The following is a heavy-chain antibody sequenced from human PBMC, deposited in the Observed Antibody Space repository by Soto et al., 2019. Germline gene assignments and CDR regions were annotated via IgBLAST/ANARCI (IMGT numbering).Heavy chain of an antibody. D-gene: IGHD2-2*01. V-gene: IGHV3-23*01. CDR3: AKGHAPCSSSCPGAMAV. CDR2: ISGSGSST. Sequence: WGSLRLSCAASGFTFSSYAMIYLRQSPGKWLEWVSTISGSGSSTYYAESVKGRFTISRDNAKNTLYLQMNSLRAEDTALYSCAKGHAPCSSSCPGAMAVWGHGTTVTVSS. J-gene: IGHJ6*02. CDR1: GFTFSSYA.